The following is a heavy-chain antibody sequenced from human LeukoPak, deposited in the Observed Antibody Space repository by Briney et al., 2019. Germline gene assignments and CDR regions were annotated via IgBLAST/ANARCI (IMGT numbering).Heavy chain of an antibody. D-gene: IGHD3-22*01. Sequence: ASVKVSCKASGYTFTSYYMHWVRQAPGQGLEWMGIINPSSGSTSYAQKFQGRVTMTRDTSTSTVYMELSSLRSEDTAVYYCARDLISYDSSGYSDYWGQGTLVTVSS. CDR1: GYTFTSYY. CDR2: INPSSGST. J-gene: IGHJ4*02. V-gene: IGHV1-46*01. CDR3: ARDLISYDSSGYSDY.